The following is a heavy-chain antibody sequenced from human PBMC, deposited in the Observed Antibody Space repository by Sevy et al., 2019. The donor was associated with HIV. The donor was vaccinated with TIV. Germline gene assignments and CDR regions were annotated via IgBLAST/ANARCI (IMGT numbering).Heavy chain of an antibody. CDR2: ISGSGGSA. V-gene: IGHV3-23*01. D-gene: IGHD4-17*01. Sequence: GGSLRLSCAASGFPFSSYAMSWVRQAPGKGLEWVSTISGSGGSAWYSDSVKGRFTISRDNSKNTLFLQMHSLRAEDTTVYYCAKGLRGTTTNNWIDPWGQGTLVTVSS. CDR1: GFPFSSYA. CDR3: AKGLRGTTTNNWIDP. J-gene: IGHJ5*02.